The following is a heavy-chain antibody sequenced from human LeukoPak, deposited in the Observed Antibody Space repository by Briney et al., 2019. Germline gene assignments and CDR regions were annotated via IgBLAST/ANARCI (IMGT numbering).Heavy chain of an antibody. CDR3: ARQRFTYGSGTYRNWFDP. D-gene: IGHD3-10*01. J-gene: IGHJ5*02. V-gene: IGHV4-34*01. Sequence: SETLSLTCAVYGGSFNNYFWSWIRQPPGKGLEWIGEISYTGSTSSTPSLKSRVTISVDTSKNQFSLKLSSVAAEDTAVYYCARQRFTYGSGTYRNWFDPWGQGTLVTVSS. CDR2: ISYTGST. CDR1: GGSFNNYF.